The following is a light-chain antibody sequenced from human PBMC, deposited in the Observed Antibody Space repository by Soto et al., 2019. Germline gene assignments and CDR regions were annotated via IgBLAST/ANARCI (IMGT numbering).Light chain of an antibody. V-gene: IGKV3-11*01. CDR1: QSVSAY. Sequence: EIVLTRSPATLSLSPGERASLSCRASQSVSAYLVWNQQTPGQAPRRLIYDASNRATGIPARFSGSGSGTDFTLTISSREPEDVAVYNCQYRSNWSPGTFGQGTRREIK. CDR3: QYRSNWSPGT. CDR2: DAS. J-gene: IGKJ5*01.